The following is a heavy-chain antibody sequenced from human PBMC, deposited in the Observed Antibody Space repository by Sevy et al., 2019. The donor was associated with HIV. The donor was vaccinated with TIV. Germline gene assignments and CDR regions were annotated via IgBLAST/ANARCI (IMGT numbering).Heavy chain of an antibody. J-gene: IGHJ4*02. Sequence: ASVKVSCKVSGSTLTKLSMHWVRQAPGKGLEWMATFDPEDGETIYAQKFQGRVTMTEDTSTDTAYMELSSLRSEDTAVYYCATTKDYSDSSGYPFDDWSQRTLVTVSS. CDR1: GSTLTKLS. CDR3: ATTKDYSDSSGYPFDD. D-gene: IGHD3-22*01. V-gene: IGHV1-24*01. CDR2: FDPEDGET.